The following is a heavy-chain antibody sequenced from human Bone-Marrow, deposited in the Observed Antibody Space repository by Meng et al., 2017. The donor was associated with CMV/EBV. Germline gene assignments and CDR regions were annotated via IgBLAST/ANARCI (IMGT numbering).Heavy chain of an antibody. J-gene: IGHJ6*02. V-gene: IGHV1-2*02. D-gene: IGHD1-26*01. CDR3: ASPRSVRATLVGFHYYYGMDV. Sequence: ASVKVSCKVSGYTFTCFFLHWVRQAPGQGLEWMGWINFNGADTDYAQKFQGRVTMTRDTSISTAYMELSSLRSDDTAVYFCASPRSVRATLVGFHYYYGMDVWGQGTTVTGSS. CDR2: INFNGADT. CDR1: GYTFTCFF.